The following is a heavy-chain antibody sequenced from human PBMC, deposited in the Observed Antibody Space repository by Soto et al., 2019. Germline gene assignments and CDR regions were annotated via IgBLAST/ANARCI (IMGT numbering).Heavy chain of an antibody. V-gene: IGHV5-51*01. D-gene: IGHD6-19*01. Sequence: PGESLKISCQASGYSFSSYWIGWVRQMPGKGLEWMGIIYPGDSDTRYSPSFQGQVTISADKSISTAYLQWSSLKASDTAMYYCARLAVAGTGGLVYYYYYGMDVWGQGTTVTVSS. J-gene: IGHJ6*02. CDR2: IYPGDSDT. CDR3: ARLAVAGTGGLVYYYYYGMDV. CDR1: GYSFSSYW.